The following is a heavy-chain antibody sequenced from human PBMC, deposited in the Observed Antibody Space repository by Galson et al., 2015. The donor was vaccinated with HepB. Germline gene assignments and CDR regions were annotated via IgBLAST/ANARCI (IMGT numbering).Heavy chain of an antibody. V-gene: IGHV3-48*04. CDR3: ARQKVTEFDY. D-gene: IGHD2-21*02. J-gene: IGHJ4*02. CDR2: ISSSSSTI. CDR1: GFTFSSYS. Sequence: SLRLSCAASGFTFSSYSMNWVRQAPGKGLEWVSYISSSSSTIYYADSVKGRFTISRDNAKNSLYLQMNSLRAEDTAVYYCARQKVTEFDYWGQGTLVTVSS.